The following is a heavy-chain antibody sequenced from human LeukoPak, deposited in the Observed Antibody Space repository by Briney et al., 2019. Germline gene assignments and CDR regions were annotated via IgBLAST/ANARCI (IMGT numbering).Heavy chain of an antibody. D-gene: IGHD4-17*01. V-gene: IGHV3-48*03. CDR3: ARGSDYGVGAFDI. CDR2: ISTSVSTI. J-gene: IGHJ3*02. Sequence: GGSLRLSCAASGFDFSSYEMNWVRQAPGKGLEWVSHISTSVSTIYYGDSVKGRFTISRDNAKNSLFLHMNILRAEDTAVYYCARGSDYGVGAFDIWGQGTMVTVSS. CDR1: GFDFSSYE.